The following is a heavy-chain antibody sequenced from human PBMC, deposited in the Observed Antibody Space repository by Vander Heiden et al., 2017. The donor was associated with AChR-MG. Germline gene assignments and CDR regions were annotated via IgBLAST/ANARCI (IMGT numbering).Heavy chain of an antibody. V-gene: IGHV4-4*07. J-gene: IGHJ4*02. D-gene: IGHD5-18*01. CDR1: GGSISSYS. Sequence: QVQLQESGPGLVKPSETLSLTCTVPGGSISSYSWSWIRQPAGKGLEWIGRIYTGGTTNYNPSLKSRVTMSIDTSKKQFSLKLTSVTAADTAIYYCARDLSGYSYGPFDFWGQGTLVTVSS. CDR3: ARDLSGYSYGPFDF. CDR2: IYTGGTT.